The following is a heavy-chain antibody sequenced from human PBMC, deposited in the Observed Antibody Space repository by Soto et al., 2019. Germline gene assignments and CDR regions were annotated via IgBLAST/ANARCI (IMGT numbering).Heavy chain of an antibody. V-gene: IGHV3-23*01. D-gene: IGHD3-16*01. CDR1: GFTFRSDG. CDR2: ISGSGGYT. J-gene: IGHJ4*02. Sequence: EVQLLESGGGLVQPGGSLRLSCAASGFTFRSDGMSWVRQAPGKGLEWVSGISGSGGYTYYADSVKGWFTISRDNSKTTLYLQINTLKAKDPALYSLAKKVGGIGGSFDYWGQGTLVTVSS. CDR3: AKKVGGIGGSFDY.